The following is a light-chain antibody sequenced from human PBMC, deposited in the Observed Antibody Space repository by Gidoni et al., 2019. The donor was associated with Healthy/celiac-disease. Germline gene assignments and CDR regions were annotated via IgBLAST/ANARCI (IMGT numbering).Light chain of an antibody. J-gene: IGKJ1*01. CDR2: DAS. CDR3: QQYNNWPPWT. V-gene: IGKV3-15*01. CDR1: QSVSSN. Sequence: EIVMTQSPATLAVSPGKRATLACRASQSVSSNLAWYQQKPGQAPRLLLYDASTRATGIPARFSGRGSGTEFTLTISRLQSEDFAVYHCQQYNNWPPWTYGQGTKVEIK.